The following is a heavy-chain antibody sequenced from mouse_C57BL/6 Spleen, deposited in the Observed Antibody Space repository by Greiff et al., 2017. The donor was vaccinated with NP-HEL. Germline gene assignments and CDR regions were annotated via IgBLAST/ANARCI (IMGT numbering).Heavy chain of an antibody. J-gene: IGHJ4*01. D-gene: IGHD2-4*01. CDR3: ARSTRADYDEYYYAMDY. CDR1: GYTFTSYW. V-gene: IGHV1-59*01. Sequence: QVQLQQPGAELVRPGTSVKLSCKASGYTFTSYWMHWVKQRPGKGLEWIGVIDPSDSYTNYNQKFKGKATLTVDTSSSTAYMQLSSLTSEDSAVYYCARSTRADYDEYYYAMDYWGQGTSVTVSS. CDR2: IDPSDSYT.